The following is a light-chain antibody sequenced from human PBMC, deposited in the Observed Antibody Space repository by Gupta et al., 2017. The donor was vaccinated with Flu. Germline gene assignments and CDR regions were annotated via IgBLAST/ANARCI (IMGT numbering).Light chain of an antibody. J-gene: IGLJ3*02. CDR3: VIYMGSGSGV. CDR2: NTD. CDR1: SGSVSSRHY. Sequence: QTVVTQEPSLSVSPGETVTLTCGLPSGSVSSRHYPAWFQQTPGQAPRTLLYNTDSRSSGVPERFSGSILGTKAALTVTGPQADDDSDYHCVIYMGSGSGVFGGGTKLTVL. V-gene: IGLV8-61*01.